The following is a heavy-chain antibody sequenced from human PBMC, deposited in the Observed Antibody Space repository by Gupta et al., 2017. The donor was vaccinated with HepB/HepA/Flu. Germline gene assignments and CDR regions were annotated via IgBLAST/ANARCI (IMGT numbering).Heavy chain of an antibody. CDR2: INPNSGGT. D-gene: IGHD2-2*01. CDR1: GYHFNGYN. V-gene: IGHV1-2*02. Sequence: VQLVQSRAEVKKHGDSVKVSYKASGYHFNGYNMHWVRQDPGQELEWMGWINPNSGGTNYAQKFQGRVTMTRDTSISTAYMELSRLRSDDTAVYYCARDIVVVPDANDAFDIWGQGTMVTVSS. CDR3: ARDIVVVPDANDAFDI. J-gene: IGHJ3*02.